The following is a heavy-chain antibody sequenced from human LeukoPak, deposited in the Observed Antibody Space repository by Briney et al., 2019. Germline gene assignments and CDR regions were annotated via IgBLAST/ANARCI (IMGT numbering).Heavy chain of an antibody. J-gene: IGHJ4*02. D-gene: IGHD2-15*01. CDR1: GGSISSYY. CDR3: ARGVASRLPFDY. CDR2: IYYSGST. V-gene: IGHV4-59*01. Sequence: SETLSLTCTVSGGSISSYYWSWIRQPPGKGLEWIGYIYYSGSTNYNPSLKSRVAISVDTPKNQFSLKLSSVTAADTAVYYCARGVASRLPFDYWGQGTLVTVSS.